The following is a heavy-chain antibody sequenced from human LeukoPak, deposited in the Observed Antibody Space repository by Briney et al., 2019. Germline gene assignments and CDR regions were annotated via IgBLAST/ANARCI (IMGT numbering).Heavy chain of an antibody. Sequence: GGSLRLSCAASGFTFSSYSMNWVRQAPGKGLEWVSSISSSSSYIYYADSVKGRFTISRDNAKNSLYLQMNSLRAEDTAVYYCARGAFGYDTDTGFDYWGQGTLVTVSS. J-gene: IGHJ4*02. CDR1: GFTFSSYS. D-gene: IGHD3-9*01. CDR3: ARGAFGYDTDTGFDY. V-gene: IGHV3-21*01. CDR2: ISSSSSYI.